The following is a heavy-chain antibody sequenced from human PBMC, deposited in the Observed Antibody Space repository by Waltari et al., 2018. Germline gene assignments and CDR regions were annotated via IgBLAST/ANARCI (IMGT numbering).Heavy chain of an antibody. D-gene: IGHD1-26*01. CDR1: GYSITSAYW. CDR3: AGHEWGLPGF. V-gene: IGHV4-38-2*01. CDR2: IHYTGDT. Sequence: QVQLQESGPGLVTPSEPLSLTCGVSGYSITSAYWWAWFRQPPGKGLEWIASIHYTGDTQYSPSLKSRVTISADKSKNEVSLRLTSVTAADTAVYYCAGHEWGLPGFWGQGTLVTVSS. J-gene: IGHJ4*02.